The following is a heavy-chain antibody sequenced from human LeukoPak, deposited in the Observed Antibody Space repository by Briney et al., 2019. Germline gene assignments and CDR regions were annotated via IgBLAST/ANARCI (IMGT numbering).Heavy chain of an antibody. CDR3: AREELGSSLGFDP. D-gene: IGHD3-16*01. J-gene: IGHJ5*02. CDR2: ISFDGSNK. Sequence: GRSLRLSCAASGFTFSSYTIHWVRQPPGKGLEWVAVISFDGSNKYYADSVKGRFTISRDNSKNTLYLQMNSLRAEDTAVYYCAREELGSSLGFDPWGQGTLVTVSS. V-gene: IGHV3-30-3*01. CDR1: GFTFSSYT.